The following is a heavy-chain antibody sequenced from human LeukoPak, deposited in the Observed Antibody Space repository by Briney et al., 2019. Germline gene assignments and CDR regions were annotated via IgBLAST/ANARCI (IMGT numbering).Heavy chain of an antibody. Sequence: ASVKVSCKASGYTFTSYYMHWVRQAPGQGLEWMGIINPSGGSTSYAQKFQGRVTMTRDMSTSTVYMELSSLRSEDTAVYYCARDYYDSSGYYYHPTGGHYYYYMDVWGKGTTVTISS. J-gene: IGHJ6*03. V-gene: IGHV1-46*01. D-gene: IGHD3-22*01. CDR2: INPSGGST. CDR3: ARDYYDSSGYYYHPTGGHYYYYMDV. CDR1: GYTFTSYY.